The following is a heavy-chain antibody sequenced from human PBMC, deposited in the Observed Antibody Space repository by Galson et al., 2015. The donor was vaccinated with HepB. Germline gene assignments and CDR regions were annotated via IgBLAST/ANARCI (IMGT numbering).Heavy chain of an antibody. V-gene: IGHV3-23*01. CDR1: GFTFSSYA. D-gene: IGHD6-13*01. CDR3: AKRWSSSWYTGDALDI. J-gene: IGHJ3*02. Sequence: SLRLSCAASGFTFSSYAMSWVRQAPGKGLEWVSAISGSGGSTYYADSVKGRFTISRDNSKNTLYLQMNSLRAEDTAVYYCAKRWSSSWYTGDALDIWGQGTMVTVSS. CDR2: ISGSGGST.